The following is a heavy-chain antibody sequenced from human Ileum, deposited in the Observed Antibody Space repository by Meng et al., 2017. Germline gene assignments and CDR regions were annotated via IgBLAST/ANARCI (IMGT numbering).Heavy chain of an antibody. Sequence: GGSLRLSCAASGFSFNSYWIHWVRQAPGKGLVWVSLINPDGSTTTYADSVKGRFTVSRDNAKNTVYLQMDSLRAEDTAVYYCASFQYTMEDYWGQGTLVTVPQ. CDR1: GFSFNSYW. CDR2: INPDGSTT. CDR3: ASFQYTMEDY. J-gene: IGHJ4*02. V-gene: IGHV3-74*01. D-gene: IGHD3-3*01.